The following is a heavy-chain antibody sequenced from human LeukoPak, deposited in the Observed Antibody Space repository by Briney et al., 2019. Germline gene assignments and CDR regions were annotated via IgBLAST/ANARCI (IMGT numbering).Heavy chain of an antibody. V-gene: IGHV4-34*01. CDR1: GGSFSGYY. D-gene: IGHD2-2*01. CDR3: ARRYCSSTSCYVRRENAFDI. J-gene: IGHJ3*02. Sequence: SETLCLTCAVYGGSFSGYYWSWIRQPPGKGLEWIGEINHSGSTNYNPSPKSRVTISVETSKYQFSLKLSSVTAADTAVYYCARRYCSSTSCYVRRENAFDIWGQGTMVTVSS. CDR2: INHSGST.